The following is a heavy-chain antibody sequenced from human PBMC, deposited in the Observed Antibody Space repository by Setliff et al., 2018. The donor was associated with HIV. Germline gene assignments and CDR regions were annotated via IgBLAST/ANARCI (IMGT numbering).Heavy chain of an antibody. Sequence: ASVKVSCKASGYTFTSSDINWVRQAPGQGLEWMGWMNPNSGNTGYAQKFQGRVTLTRHTSISTAYMELNSLRSEDTAVYYCARVAWYTSGWYSSRYMDVWGKGTTVTVSS. D-gene: IGHD6-19*01. CDR3: ARVAWYTSGWYSSRYMDV. J-gene: IGHJ6*03. V-gene: IGHV1-8*02. CDR1: GYTFTSSD. CDR2: MNPNSGNT.